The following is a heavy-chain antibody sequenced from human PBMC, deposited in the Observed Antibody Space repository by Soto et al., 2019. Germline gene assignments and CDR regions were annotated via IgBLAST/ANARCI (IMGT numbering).Heavy chain of an antibody. Sequence: QVQLVQSGAEVKKPEASVKVSCKASGYTFTSYDINWVRQATGQGLEWMGWMNPNSVNTGYAQKFQGRVTMTRNTSISTAFMELSSLRSEDTAVYYCARVRDGDYGLDYWGQGTLVTVSS. J-gene: IGHJ4*02. CDR1: GYTFTSYD. CDR3: ARVRDGDYGLDY. D-gene: IGHD4-17*01. CDR2: MNPNSVNT. V-gene: IGHV1-8*01.